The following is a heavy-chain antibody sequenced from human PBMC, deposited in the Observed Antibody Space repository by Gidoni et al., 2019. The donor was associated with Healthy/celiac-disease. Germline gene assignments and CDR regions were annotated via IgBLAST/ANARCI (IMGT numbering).Heavy chain of an antibody. CDR2: IYYSGST. CDR3: ARHLPVVTATTFDI. V-gene: IGHV4-39*01. D-gene: IGHD2-21*02. J-gene: IGHJ3*02. Sequence: SIYYSGSTYYNPSLKSRVTISVDTSKNQFSLKLSSVTAADTAVYYCARHLPVVTATTFDIWGQGTMVTVSS.